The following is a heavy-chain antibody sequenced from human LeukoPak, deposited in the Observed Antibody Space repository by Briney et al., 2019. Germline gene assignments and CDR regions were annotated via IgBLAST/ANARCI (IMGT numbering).Heavy chain of an antibody. Sequence: PGGSLRLSCAASGFSFSSYGMHWVRQAPGKGLEWVAFIRYDGIVKHYADSVKGRLTISRDNAKNTLFVQMNNLRGEDTAVYYCAKGGNSGWNFVDFWGQGTLVTVSS. V-gene: IGHV3-30*02. J-gene: IGHJ4*02. CDR2: IRYDGIVK. CDR3: AKGGNSGWNFVDF. D-gene: IGHD6-19*01. CDR1: GFSFSSYG.